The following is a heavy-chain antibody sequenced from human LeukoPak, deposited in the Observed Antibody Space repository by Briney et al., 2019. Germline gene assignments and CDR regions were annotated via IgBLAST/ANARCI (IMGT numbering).Heavy chain of an antibody. CDR3: AKEGLLGSSLDY. CDR2: ISYDGSNK. J-gene: IGHJ4*02. V-gene: IGHV3-30*18. CDR1: GFTFSSYG. Sequence: GGSLRLSCAASGFTFSSYGMHWVRQAPGKGLEWVAVISYDGSNKYYADSVKGRFTISRDNSKNTLYLQMNSLRAEDTAVYYCAKEGLLGSSLDYWGQGTLVTVSS. D-gene: IGHD6-13*01.